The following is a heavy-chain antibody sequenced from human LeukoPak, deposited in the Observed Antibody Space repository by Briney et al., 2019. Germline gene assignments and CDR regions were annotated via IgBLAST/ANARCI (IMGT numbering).Heavy chain of an antibody. J-gene: IGHJ1*01. V-gene: IGHV4-59*01. CDR3: ARTQNYYDSSGYYEH. CDR1: GGSISSYY. Sequence: PSETLSLTCTVSGGSISSYYWSWIRQPPGKGLEWIGYIYYSGSTNYNPSLKSRVTISVDTSKNQFSLKLSSVTAADTAVYYCARTQNYYDSSGYYEHWGQGTLVTVSS. CDR2: IYYSGST. D-gene: IGHD3-22*01.